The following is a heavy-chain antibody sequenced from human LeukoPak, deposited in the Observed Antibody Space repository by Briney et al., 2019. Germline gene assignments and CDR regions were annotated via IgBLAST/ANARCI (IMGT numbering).Heavy chain of an antibody. Sequence: ASVKVSCKASGYTPTEYYIHWVRQAPGQGLEWMGFIIPDSGGTTYQQNFQGRVTMTRDTSIGTFYMELSSLRPDDTAVYYCSTEDKYCTGANCGVFWGQGTLVTVSS. V-gene: IGHV1-2*02. J-gene: IGHJ4*02. CDR3: STEDKYCTGANCGVF. D-gene: IGHD2-8*02. CDR2: IIPDSGGT. CDR1: GYTPTEYY.